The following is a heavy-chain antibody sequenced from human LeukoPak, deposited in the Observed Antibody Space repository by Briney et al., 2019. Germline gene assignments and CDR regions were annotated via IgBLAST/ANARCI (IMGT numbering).Heavy chain of an antibody. V-gene: IGHV3-30*02. Sequence: PGGSLRLSCAASGFTFRTFGMHWVRQAPGKGLEWVTFIRYDASNKYYADSVKGRFTVSRDNSKNTLYLQMNSLKTEDTAVYYCAKEGTGGFDYWGQGTLVTVSS. CDR1: GFTFRTFG. CDR3: AKEGTGGFDY. J-gene: IGHJ4*02. D-gene: IGHD1-1*01. CDR2: IRYDASNK.